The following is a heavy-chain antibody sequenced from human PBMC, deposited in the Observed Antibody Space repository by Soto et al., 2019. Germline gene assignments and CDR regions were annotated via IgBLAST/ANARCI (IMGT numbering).Heavy chain of an antibody. J-gene: IGHJ5*02. CDR1: GGSISSSSYY. D-gene: IGHD3-3*01. CDR3: ARQDTIFGVVIQSRFDP. V-gene: IGHV4-39*01. CDR2: IYYSGNT. Sequence: ETLSLTCTVSGGSISSSSYYWGWIRQPPGKGLEWIGSIYYSGNTYYNPSLKSRVTISVDTSKNQFSLKLSSVTAADTAVYYCARQDTIFGVVIQSRFDPWGQGTLVTVS.